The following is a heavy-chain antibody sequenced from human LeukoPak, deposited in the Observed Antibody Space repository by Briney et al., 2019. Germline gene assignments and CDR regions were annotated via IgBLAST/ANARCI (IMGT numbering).Heavy chain of an antibody. D-gene: IGHD1-26*01. V-gene: IGHV1-8*02. Sequence: ASVKVSCKASGYTFTSYDINWVRQATGQGLEWMGWINPNSGNTGYAQKFQGRVTMTTDTSTSTAYMELRSLRSDDTAVYYCARDSIPRSIVGATQFDYWGQGTLVTVSS. CDR3: ARDSIPRSIVGATQFDY. J-gene: IGHJ4*02. CDR2: INPNSGNT. CDR1: GYTFTSYD.